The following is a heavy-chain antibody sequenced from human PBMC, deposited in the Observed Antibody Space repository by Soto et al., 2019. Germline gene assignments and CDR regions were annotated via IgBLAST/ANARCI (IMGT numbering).Heavy chain of an antibody. D-gene: IGHD6-6*01. V-gene: IGHV2-26*01. CDR2: IFSNDEK. CDR1: GFSLSNARMG. J-gene: IGHJ4*02. CDR3: ARLEYSSWPGYYFDY. Sequence: QVTLKESGPVLVKPTETLTLTCTVSGFSLSNARMGVSWIRQPPGKALEWLAHIFSNDEKSYSTSLKSRLTTSKDTSKSQVVLTMTNMDPVDTATYYCARLEYSSWPGYYFDYWGQGTLVTVSS.